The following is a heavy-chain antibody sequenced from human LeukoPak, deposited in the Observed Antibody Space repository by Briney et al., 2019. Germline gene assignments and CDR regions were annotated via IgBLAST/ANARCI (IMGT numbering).Heavy chain of an antibody. J-gene: IGHJ3*01. Sequence: ASVKLSCKTSGYTFTDYYMHWVRQAPGQALEWMGCVNPHSSTTTYAQKFQGRVSMTTDTSINTVHVEMSRLRLDDTALSFCARIGAHYASDGEYYSHGFDEWGQGTMVIVSS. CDR2: VNPHSSTT. D-gene: IGHD2-21*01. V-gene: IGHV1-2*02. CDR3: ARIGAHYASDGEYYSHGFDE. CDR1: GYTFTDYY.